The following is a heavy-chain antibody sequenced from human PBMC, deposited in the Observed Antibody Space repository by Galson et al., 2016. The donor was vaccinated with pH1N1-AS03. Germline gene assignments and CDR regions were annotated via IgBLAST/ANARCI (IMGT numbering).Heavy chain of an antibody. V-gene: IGHV3-23*01. CDR3: ANESSGLTGYFDF. J-gene: IGHJ4*02. D-gene: IGHD3-10*01. CDR1: GFAFRTYA. Sequence: SLRLSCAASGFAFRTYAMSWVRQPPGKGLEWVSALSGYGASTFHADSVKGSFIISRDISKSTVYMQMNSLRAEDTAVYYCANESSGLTGYFDFWGQGVQVTVSS. CDR2: LSGYGAST.